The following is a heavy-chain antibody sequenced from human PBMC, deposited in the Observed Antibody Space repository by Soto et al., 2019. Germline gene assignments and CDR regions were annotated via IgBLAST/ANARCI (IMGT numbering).Heavy chain of an antibody. V-gene: IGHV3-30-3*01. CDR2: ISYDGSNT. J-gene: IGHJ4*02. D-gene: IGHD4-17*01. CDR3: ARDLGNNYGSFAY. CDR1: GFTFSNYA. Sequence: QVQLVESGGGVVQPGTSLRLSCVASGFTFSNYAMNWVRQAPGKGLEWVAVISYDGSNTYYADSVKGRITISRDNSRNTLYLQMNNLRAEDTAMYYCARDLGNNYGSFAYWGQGTLVTVSS.